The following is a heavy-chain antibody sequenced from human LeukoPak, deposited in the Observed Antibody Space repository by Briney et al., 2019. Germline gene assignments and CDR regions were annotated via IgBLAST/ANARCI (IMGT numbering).Heavy chain of an antibody. CDR1: GYTFTSYD. V-gene: IGHV1-2*02. Sequence: ASVKVSCKASGYTFTSYDINWVRQATGQGLEWMGWINPNSGGTNYAQKFQGRVTMTRDTSISTAYMELSRLRSDDTAVYYCASASSWALVYWGQGTLVTVSS. D-gene: IGHD1-26*01. CDR2: INPNSGGT. CDR3: ASASSWALVY. J-gene: IGHJ4*02.